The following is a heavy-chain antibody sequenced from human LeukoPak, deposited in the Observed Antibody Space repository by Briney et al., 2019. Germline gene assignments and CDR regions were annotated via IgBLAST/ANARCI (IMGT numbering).Heavy chain of an antibody. J-gene: IGHJ4*02. CDR1: TFAFSTYS. V-gene: IGHV3-21*01. CDR3: ASDPTVVVGAATFDY. D-gene: IGHD2-2*01. Sequence: PGGSLRLSCAASTFAFSTYSMSWVRQVPGKGLEWVSSISSSSYIYYADSVKGRFTISRDNAKNSLYLQMNTLRAEDTAVYYCASDPTVVVGAATFDYWGQGTLVTVSS. CDR2: ISSSSYI.